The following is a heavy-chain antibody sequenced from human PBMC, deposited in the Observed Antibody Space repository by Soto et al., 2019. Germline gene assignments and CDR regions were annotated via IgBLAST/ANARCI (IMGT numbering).Heavy chain of an antibody. D-gene: IGHD5-12*01. J-gene: IGHJ6*02. CDR3: AKDVTRLLPYYYYGMDV. CDR1: GFTFSSYA. Sequence: GSLRLSCAASGFTFSSYAMSWVRQAPGKGLEWVSAISGSGGSTYYADSVKGRFTISRDNSKNTLYLQMNSLRAEDTAVYYCAKDVTRLLPYYYYGMDVWGQGTTVTVSS. V-gene: IGHV3-23*01. CDR2: ISGSGGST.